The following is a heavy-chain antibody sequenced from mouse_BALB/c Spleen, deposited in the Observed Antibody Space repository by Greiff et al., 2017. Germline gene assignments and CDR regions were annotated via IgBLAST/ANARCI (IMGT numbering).Heavy chain of an antibody. Sequence: DVKLQESGPGLVKPSQSLSLTCTVTGYSITSDYAWNWIRQFPGNKLEWMGYISYSGSTSYNPSLKSRISITRDTSKNQFFLQLNSVTTEDTATYYCARFGGYSTWFAYWGQGTLVTVSA. D-gene: IGHD2-3*01. CDR2: ISYSGST. CDR3: ARFGGYSTWFAY. CDR1: GYSITSDYA. J-gene: IGHJ3*01. V-gene: IGHV3-2*02.